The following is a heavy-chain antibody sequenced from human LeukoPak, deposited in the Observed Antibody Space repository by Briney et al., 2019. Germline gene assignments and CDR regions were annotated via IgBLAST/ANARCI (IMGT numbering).Heavy chain of an antibody. CDR1: GGSFSGYY. V-gene: IGHV4-34*01. CDR2: INHSGST. D-gene: IGHD5-18*01. CDR3: ARDELYTYGYSYFEN. J-gene: IGHJ4*02. Sequence: SETLSLTCAVYGGSFSGYYWSWIRQPPGKGLEWIGEINHSGSTNYNPSLKSRVTMSVDTSKNQFSLKLRSVTAADTAIYYCARDELYTYGYSYFENWGQGTLVAVSS.